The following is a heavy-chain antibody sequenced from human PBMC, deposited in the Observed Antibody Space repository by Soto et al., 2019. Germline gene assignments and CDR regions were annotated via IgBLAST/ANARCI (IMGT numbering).Heavy chain of an antibody. CDR3: TTDTTYYYGSGSYDYFDY. D-gene: IGHD3-10*01. CDR1: GFTFSNAW. Sequence: GGSLRLSCAASGFTFSNAWMSWVRQAPGKGLEWVGRIKSKTDGGTTDYAAPVKGRFTISRDDSKKTLYLQMNSLKTEDTAVYYCTTDTTYYYGSGSYDYFDYWGQGTLVTVSS. J-gene: IGHJ4*02. V-gene: IGHV3-15*01. CDR2: IKSKTDGGTT.